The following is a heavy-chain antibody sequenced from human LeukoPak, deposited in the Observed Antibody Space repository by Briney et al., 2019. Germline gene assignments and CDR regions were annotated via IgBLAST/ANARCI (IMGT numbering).Heavy chain of an antibody. J-gene: IGHJ4*02. CDR3: AKGAMPYYDGSGYNYFDF. Sequence: GGPLTLPCALSGLTLSAYPKSCLPHAPGKGRVWVSDIRGRGGMTYYADSGKGRFSISRDNSNNTLHLQMNSLRAEDTAVYYCAKGAMPYYDGSGYNYFDFWGQGTPVTVSS. V-gene: IGHV3-23*01. CDR2: IRGRGGMT. CDR1: GLTLSAYP. D-gene: IGHD3-22*01.